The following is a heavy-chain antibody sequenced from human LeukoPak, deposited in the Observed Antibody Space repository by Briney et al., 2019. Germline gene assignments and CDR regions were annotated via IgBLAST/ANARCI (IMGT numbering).Heavy chain of an antibody. CDR2: ISGSGGST. CDR3: AKNSRWGSQSAFDI. V-gene: IGHV3-23*01. J-gene: IGHJ3*02. CDR1: GFTVSSYA. Sequence: GGSLRLSCAASGFTVSSYAMSWVRQAPGKGLEWVSSISGSGGSTYYADSVQGRFTISRDNSKNTLYLQMNSLRAEDTAVYYCAKNSRWGSQSAFDIWGQGTMVTVSS. D-gene: IGHD3-16*01.